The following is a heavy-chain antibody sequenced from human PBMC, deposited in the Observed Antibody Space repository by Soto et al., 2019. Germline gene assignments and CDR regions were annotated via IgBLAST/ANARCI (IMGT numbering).Heavy chain of an antibody. CDR3: VRGVDIVATAPTHYYYYYMDV. D-gene: IGHD5-12*01. J-gene: IGHJ6*03. CDR1: GYTFTSYD. V-gene: IGHV1-8*01. Sequence: QVQLVQSGAEVKKPGASVKVSCKASGYTFTSYDINWVRQATGQGLEWMGWMNPNSGNTGYAQKFHGRVTMSRNTSISPAYMELSSLRSEDTTVYYCVRGVDIVATAPTHYYYYYMDVWGKGTTVTVSS. CDR2: MNPNSGNT.